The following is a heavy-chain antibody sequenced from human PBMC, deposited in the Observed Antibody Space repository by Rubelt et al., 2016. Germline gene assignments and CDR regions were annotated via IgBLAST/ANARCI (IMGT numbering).Heavy chain of an antibody. CDR3: ARDLTGSYSFDF. J-gene: IGHJ4*02. CDR2: ISYDGSDK. Sequence: GFTFSSHMHWVRLAPGKGLEWVAIISYDGSDKFYADSVKGRFTISRDNSKSTLYLQMNSLRVEDTAMYYCARDLTGSYSFDFWGQGTLVTVSS. D-gene: IGHD1-26*01. CDR1: GFTFSSH. V-gene: IGHV3-30*04.